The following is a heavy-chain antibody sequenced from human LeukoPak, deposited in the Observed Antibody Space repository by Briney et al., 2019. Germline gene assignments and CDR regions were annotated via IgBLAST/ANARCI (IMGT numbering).Heavy chain of an antibody. Sequence: PGGSLRLSCAASGFTFSSYGMSWVRQAPGKGLEWVSAISGSGGNKYYADSVKGRFTISRDNSSNTLYLQMNSLRAEDTAVYYCAKGGPYNWNHDYWGQGTLVTVSS. CDR1: GFTFSSYG. J-gene: IGHJ4*02. D-gene: IGHD1-20*01. CDR2: ISGSGGNK. CDR3: AKGGPYNWNHDY. V-gene: IGHV3-23*01.